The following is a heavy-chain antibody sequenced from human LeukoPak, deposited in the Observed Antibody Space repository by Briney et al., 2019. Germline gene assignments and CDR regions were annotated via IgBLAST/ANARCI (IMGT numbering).Heavy chain of an antibody. Sequence: AGGSLRLSCAASGFTFSSYWMSWVRQAPGKGLEWVANIKQDGSEKYYVDSVKGRFTISRDNAKNSLYLQMNSLRAEDTAVYYCARAVVDTAMGQQWNWFDPWGQGTLVTVSS. CDR1: GFTFSSYW. D-gene: IGHD5-18*01. CDR3: ARAVVDTAMGQQWNWFDP. V-gene: IGHV3-7*01. J-gene: IGHJ5*02. CDR2: IKQDGSEK.